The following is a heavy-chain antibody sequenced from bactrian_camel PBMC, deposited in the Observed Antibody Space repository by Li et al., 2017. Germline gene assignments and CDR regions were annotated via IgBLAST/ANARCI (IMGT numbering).Heavy chain of an antibody. Sequence: HVQLVESGGGSVRAGEGLRLSCTAVGFESILHMGWWRKALGKECEWVAFTGTDGRTWYEETVKGRFTISTDNTANALYLQMNSLKPEDTAVYYCAAAHVGSTLIGYNYWGQGTQVTVS. J-gene: IGHJ4*01. CDR2: TGTDGRT. CDR3: AAAHVGSTLIGYNY. V-gene: IGHV3S53*01. CDR1: GFESILH.